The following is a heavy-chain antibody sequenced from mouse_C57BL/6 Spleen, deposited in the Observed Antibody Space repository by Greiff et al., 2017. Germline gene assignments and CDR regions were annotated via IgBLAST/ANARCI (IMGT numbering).Heavy chain of an antibody. J-gene: IGHJ1*03. CDR2: IYPGDGDT. V-gene: IGHV1-80*01. D-gene: IGHD1-1*01. CDR3: ARSGYYGSSYGYFGV. Sequence: QVHVKQSGAELVKPGASVKISCKASGYAFSSYWMNWVKQRPGKGLEWIGQIYPGDGDTNYNGKFKGKATLTADKSSRTAYMQLSSLTSEDSAVYFCARSGYYGSSYGYFGVWGTGTTVTVSS. CDR1: GYAFSSYW.